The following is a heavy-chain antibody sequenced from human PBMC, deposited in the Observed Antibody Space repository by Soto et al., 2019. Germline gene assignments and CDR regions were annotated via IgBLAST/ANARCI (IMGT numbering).Heavy chain of an antibody. D-gene: IGHD1-1*01. Sequence: GASVKVSCKASGYTFSGFYMHCVRQAPGQGLEWMGWIYPDSGGTNYAPKFRGWVTMTRDTSIRTAYMELSGLKSDDTAVYFCVRAETFYPGNTFDYWGQGALVTVSS. CDR1: GYTFSGFY. V-gene: IGHV1-2*04. CDR3: VRAETFYPGNTFDY. J-gene: IGHJ4*02. CDR2: IYPDSGGT.